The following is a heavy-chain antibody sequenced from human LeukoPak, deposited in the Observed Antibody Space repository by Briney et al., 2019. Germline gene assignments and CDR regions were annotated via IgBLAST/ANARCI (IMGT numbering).Heavy chain of an antibody. J-gene: IGHJ4*02. V-gene: IGHV3-66*01. CDR1: GFTVSSNY. Sequence: GGSLRLSCAASGFTVSSNYMSWVRQAPGKGLEWVSVVYSGGSTHYADAVKGRFTISRDNSKNTLYLHMNSLRAEDTAVYYCATADSGSYYSGFDYWGQGTLVTVSS. CDR2: VYSGGST. D-gene: IGHD1-26*01. CDR3: ATADSGSYYSGFDY.